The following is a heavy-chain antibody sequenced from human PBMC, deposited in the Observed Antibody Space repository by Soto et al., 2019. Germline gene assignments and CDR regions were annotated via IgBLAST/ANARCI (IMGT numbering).Heavy chain of an antibody. CDR2: IKEDGSEA. J-gene: IGHJ4*01. CDR3: ARSRRQWFGGTLSYYFDF. Sequence: GALRLSCAASGFVFRVYWMSWVRQAPGKGLEWVANIKEDGSEANYVDPVKGRFAVSRDKDTNSLYLQLNSLTPEDTAVYYCARSRRQWFGGTLSYYFDFWGHGTLVTVSS. D-gene: IGHD3-10*01. V-gene: IGHV3-7*01. CDR1: GFVFRVYW.